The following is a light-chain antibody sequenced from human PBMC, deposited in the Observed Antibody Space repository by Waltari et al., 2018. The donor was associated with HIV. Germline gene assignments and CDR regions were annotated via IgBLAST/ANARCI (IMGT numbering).Light chain of an antibody. CDR1: SSDVGSYNL. CDR2: EVS. J-gene: IGLJ1*01. CDR3: CSYAGSSTSLYV. Sequence: QSALTQHASVSGSPGQSITISCTGTSSDVGSYNLVSWYQQHPGKAPKLMIYEVSKRPSGVSNRFSGSKSGNTASLTISGLQAEDEADYYCCSYAGSSTSLYVFGTGTKVTVL. V-gene: IGLV2-23*02.